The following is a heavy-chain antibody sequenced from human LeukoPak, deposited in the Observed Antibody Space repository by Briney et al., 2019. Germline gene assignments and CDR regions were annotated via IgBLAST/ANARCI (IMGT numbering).Heavy chain of an antibody. CDR2: IYYSGGA. Sequence: SETLSLTCTVSGGSISSGDYYWSWIRQPPGKGLEWIGYIYYSGGADYSPSLKSRLSISVDTSKNQFSLKLSSVTAADTAVYYCARIHDSSGYFHFDIWGQGTMVTVSS. V-gene: IGHV4-30-4*01. D-gene: IGHD3-22*01. CDR1: GGSISSGDYY. J-gene: IGHJ3*02. CDR3: ARIHDSSGYFHFDI.